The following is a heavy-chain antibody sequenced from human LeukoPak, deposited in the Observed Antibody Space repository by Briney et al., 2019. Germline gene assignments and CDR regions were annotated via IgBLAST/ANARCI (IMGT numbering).Heavy chain of an antibody. CDR2: IIPIFGTA. CDR1: GGTFSSYA. D-gene: IGHD3-22*01. V-gene: IGHV1-69*13. CDR3: ASRRYYYDSSGYSYYYYMDV. Sequence: ASVKVSRKASGGTFSSYAISWVRQAPGQGLEWMGGIIPIFGTANYAQKFQGRVTITADESTSTAYMELSSLRSEDTAVYYCASRRYYYDSSGYSYYYYMDVWGKGTTVTVSS. J-gene: IGHJ6*03.